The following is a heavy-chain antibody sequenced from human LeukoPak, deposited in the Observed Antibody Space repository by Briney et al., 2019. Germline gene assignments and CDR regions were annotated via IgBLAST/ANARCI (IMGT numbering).Heavy chain of an antibody. CDR3: AKGSSGNYYH. D-gene: IGHD3-10*01. CDR1: GFTFSSDT. J-gene: IGHJ1*01. Sequence: PGGSLGLSCVASGFTFSSDTMTWVRQAPGKALEWVSSVSDSGGTTSYADSVKGRFTISRDNSRNTLYLQMNSLRVEDTATYYCAKGSSGNYYHWGQGILVTVSS. CDR2: VSDSGGTT. V-gene: IGHV3-23*01.